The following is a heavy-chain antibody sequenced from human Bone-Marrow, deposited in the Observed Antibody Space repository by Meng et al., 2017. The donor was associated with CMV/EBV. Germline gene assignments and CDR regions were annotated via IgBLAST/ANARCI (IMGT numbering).Heavy chain of an antibody. CDR2: IYYSGST. V-gene: IGHV4-39*07. CDR1: GGSISSSSYY. Sequence: SETLSLTCTVSGGSISSSSYYWGWIRQPPGKGLEWIGSIYYSGSTYYNPSLKSRVTISVDTSKNQFSLKLSSVTAADTAVYYCARELYQLLSKYYYYYGNDVWGQGTTVTVSS. CDR3: ARELYQLLSKYYYYYGNDV. D-gene: IGHD2-2*01. J-gene: IGHJ6*02.